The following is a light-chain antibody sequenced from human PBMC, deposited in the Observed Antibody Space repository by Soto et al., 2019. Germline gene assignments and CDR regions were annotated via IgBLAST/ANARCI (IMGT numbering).Light chain of an antibody. V-gene: IGKV3-15*01. CDR2: GAS. Sequence: EIVMTQSPATLSVSPGESATLSCRASQSISSELAWYQQKPGQPPRLLIYGASTRATGVPARFTGSGSGSDFTLTIRGLQSEDFAVYYCQQYGSSPRTFGQGTKVEIK. CDR1: QSISSE. CDR3: QQYGSSPRT. J-gene: IGKJ1*01.